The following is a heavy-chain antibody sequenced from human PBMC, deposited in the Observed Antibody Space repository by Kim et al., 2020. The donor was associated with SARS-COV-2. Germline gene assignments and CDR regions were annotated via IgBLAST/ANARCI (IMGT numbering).Heavy chain of an antibody. D-gene: IGHD2-2*01. V-gene: IGHV3-23*01. CDR1: GFTFSNYA. CDR3: ARCMGDSSCRIAFDT. Sequence: GGSLRLSCAASGFTFSNYALSWVRQAPGKGLEWVSLINGIGDKTYYADSVKGRFTISRDNSKNTLDLQLNRLRAEDRAVYYCARCMGDSSCRIAFDTWGQGTMVTVSS. CDR2: INGIGDKT. J-gene: IGHJ3*02.